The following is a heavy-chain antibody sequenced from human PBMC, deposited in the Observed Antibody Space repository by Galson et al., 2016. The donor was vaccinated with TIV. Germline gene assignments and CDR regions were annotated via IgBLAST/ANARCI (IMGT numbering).Heavy chain of an antibody. V-gene: IGHV3-66*02. CDR3: ARDRRHCGNECFLYYYYGMDV. J-gene: IGHJ6*02. D-gene: IGHD2-21*01. CDR2: ISSGGTT. CDR1: TFNIKDNY. Sequence: SLRLSCAASTFNIKDNYMTWVRQAPGKGLEWVSIISSGGTTNYADSVTGRFTIGRDESKNTLYLEMNNLRLEDTAVYYCARDRRHCGNECFLYYYYGMDVWGRGTTVTVSS.